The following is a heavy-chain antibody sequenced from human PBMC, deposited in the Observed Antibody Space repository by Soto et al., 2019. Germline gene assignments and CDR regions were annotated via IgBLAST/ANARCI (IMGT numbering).Heavy chain of an antibody. CDR1: GYTFTSYG. CDR2: ISAYNGNT. J-gene: IGHJ5*02. Sequence: ASVKVSCKASGYTFTSYGISWVRQAPGQGLEWMGWISAYNGNTNYAQKLQGRVTMTTDTSTSTAYMELRSLRSDDTAVYYCARDRAAAGIGYNWFDPRCQGTLVTVSS. D-gene: IGHD6-13*01. V-gene: IGHV1-18*04. CDR3: ARDRAAAGIGYNWFDP.